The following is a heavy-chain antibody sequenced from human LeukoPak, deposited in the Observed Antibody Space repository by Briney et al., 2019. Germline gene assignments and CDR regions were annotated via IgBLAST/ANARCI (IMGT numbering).Heavy chain of an antibody. J-gene: IGHJ4*02. CDR3: AKLSVYGDYSNFDY. CDR1: GFTFSSYG. CDR2: IRYDGSNK. Sequence: PGGSLRLSCVASGFTFSSYGMHWVRQAPGKGLEWVAFIRYDGSNKYYADSVKGRFTISRDNSKNTLYLQMNSLRAEDTAVYYCAKLSVYGDYSNFDYWGQGTLVTVSS. V-gene: IGHV3-30*02. D-gene: IGHD4-17*01.